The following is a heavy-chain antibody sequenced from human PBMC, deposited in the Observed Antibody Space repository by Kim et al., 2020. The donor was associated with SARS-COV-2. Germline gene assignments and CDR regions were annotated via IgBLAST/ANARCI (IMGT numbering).Heavy chain of an antibody. CDR1: GYTFTSYD. V-gene: IGHV1-8*01. CDR2: MNPNSGNT. CDR3: ARVYYDILTGYYVFDY. D-gene: IGHD3-9*01. J-gene: IGHJ4*02. Sequence: ASVKVSCKASGYTFTSYDINWVRQATGQGLEWMGWMNPNSGNTGYAQKFQGRVTMTRNTSISTAYMELSSLRSEDTAVYYCARVYYDILTGYYVFDYWGQGTLVTVSS.